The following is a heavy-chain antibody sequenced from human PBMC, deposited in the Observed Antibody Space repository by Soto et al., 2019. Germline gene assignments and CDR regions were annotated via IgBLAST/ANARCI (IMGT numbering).Heavy chain of an antibody. CDR3: AILTRIAAAGNWFDP. CDR2: INPSGGST. CDR1: GYTFTSYY. V-gene: IGHV1-46*03. D-gene: IGHD6-13*01. J-gene: IGHJ5*02. Sequence: ASVKVSCKASGYTFTSYYMHWVRQAPGQGLEWMGIINPSGGSTSYAQKFQGRVTMTRDTSTSTVYMELSSLRSEYTAVYYCAILTRIAAAGNWFDPWGQGTLVTVSS.